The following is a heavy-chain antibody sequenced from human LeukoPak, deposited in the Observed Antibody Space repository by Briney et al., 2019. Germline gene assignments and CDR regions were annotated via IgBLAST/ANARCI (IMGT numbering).Heavy chain of an antibody. J-gene: IGHJ4*02. CDR1: GYTFTSYA. CDR2: INAGNGNT. CDR3: AVEGGYDLDYFDY. V-gene: IGHV1-3*01. D-gene: IGHD5-12*01. Sequence: GASVKVSCKASGYTFTSYAMHWVRQAPGQRLEWMGWINAGNGNTKYSQKFQGRVTITRDTSASTAYMALSSLRSEDTAVYYCAVEGGYDLDYFDYWGQGTLVTVSS.